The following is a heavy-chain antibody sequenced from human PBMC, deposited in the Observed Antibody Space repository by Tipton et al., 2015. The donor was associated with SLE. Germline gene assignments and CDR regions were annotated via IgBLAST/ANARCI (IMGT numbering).Heavy chain of an antibody. CDR2: IYHSGYSST. V-gene: IGHV4-61*05. J-gene: IGHJ5*02. CDR1: GDSISSSTYY. D-gene: IGHD2-8*02. Sequence: TLSLTCIVSGDSISSSTYYWGWIRQPPGKGLEWIGYIYHSGYSSTNYNPSLKSRVTLSVDTSKNQCFLKLNSVTAADTAVYYCARRGVVSRFDPWGQGTLVTVSS. CDR3: ARRGVVSRFDP.